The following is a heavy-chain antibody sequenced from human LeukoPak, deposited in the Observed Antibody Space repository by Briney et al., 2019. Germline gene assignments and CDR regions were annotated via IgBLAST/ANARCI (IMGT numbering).Heavy chain of an antibody. CDR3: ARGGGPSYGSGRGSNYYFDY. Sequence: GASVKVSCKASGGTFSSYAISWVRQAPGQGLEWMGGIIPIFGTANYAQKFQGRVTITADESTSTAYMGLSSLRSEDTAVYYWARGGGPSYGSGRGSNYYFDYWGQGTLVTVSS. J-gene: IGHJ4*02. CDR1: GGTFSSYA. CDR2: IIPIFGTA. D-gene: IGHD3-10*01. V-gene: IGHV1-69*13.